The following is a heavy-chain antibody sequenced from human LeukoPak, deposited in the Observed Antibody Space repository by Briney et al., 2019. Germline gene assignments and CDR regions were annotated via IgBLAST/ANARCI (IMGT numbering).Heavy chain of an antibody. V-gene: IGHV4-31*03. Sequence: SQTLSLTCTVSGGSISSGGYYWSWIRQHPGKGLEWLGYIYYSGSTYYNPSLKSRVTISLDTSKNQVSLKLSSVTAADTAVYYCARGARYYYDSSGSGPRHFDYWGQGTLVAVSS. CDR3: ARGARYYYDSSGSGPRHFDY. D-gene: IGHD3-22*01. CDR1: GGSISSGGYY. CDR2: IYYSGST. J-gene: IGHJ4*02.